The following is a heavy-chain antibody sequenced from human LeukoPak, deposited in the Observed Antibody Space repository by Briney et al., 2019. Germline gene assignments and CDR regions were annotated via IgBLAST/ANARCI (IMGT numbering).Heavy chain of an antibody. CDR2: IYYSGST. V-gene: IGHV4-39*01. Sequence: SETLSLTCTLSGGSISSSSYYWGWIRQPPGKGLEWIGSIYYSGSTYYNPSLKSRVTISVDTSKNQFSLKLSSVTAADTAVYYCARRSITIFGVVSLEYYFDYWGQGTLVTVSS. J-gene: IGHJ4*02. CDR3: ARRSITIFGVVSLEYYFDY. D-gene: IGHD3-3*01. CDR1: GGSISSSSYY.